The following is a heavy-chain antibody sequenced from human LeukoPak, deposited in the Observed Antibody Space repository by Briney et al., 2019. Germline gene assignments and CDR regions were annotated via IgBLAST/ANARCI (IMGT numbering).Heavy chain of an antibody. CDR1: GGSISSYH. Sequence: KSSETLSPTCTVSGGSISSYHWSWIRQPPGKGLEWIGYIYYSGGTNYNPSLKSRVTISVDTSKNQFSLNLNSVTAADTAVYYCARAPRSGYFPYYFDYWGQGTLVTVSS. V-gene: IGHV4-59*01. J-gene: IGHJ4*02. CDR2: IYYSGGT. CDR3: ARAPRSGYFPYYFDY. D-gene: IGHD3-3*01.